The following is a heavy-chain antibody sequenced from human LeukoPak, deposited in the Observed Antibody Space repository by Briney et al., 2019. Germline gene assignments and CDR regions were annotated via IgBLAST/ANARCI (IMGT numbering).Heavy chain of an antibody. J-gene: IGHJ4*02. CDR3: AVDYGSGSYFAY. Sequence: GGSLRLSCAASGFTVSTNHMTWVRQAPGKGLEWVSVIYSGGSTYYADSVKGRFTISRDNSKNTLYLQMNSLRAEDTAVYYCAVDYGSGSYFAYWGQGTLVTVSS. CDR1: GFTVSTNH. V-gene: IGHV3-53*01. D-gene: IGHD3-10*01. CDR2: IYSGGST.